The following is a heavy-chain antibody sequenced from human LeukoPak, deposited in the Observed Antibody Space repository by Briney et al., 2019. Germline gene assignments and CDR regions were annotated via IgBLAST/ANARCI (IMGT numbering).Heavy chain of an antibody. CDR2: ISSSSSTI. CDR3: AKVSGETTSIAAADFDY. J-gene: IGHJ4*02. V-gene: IGHV3-48*04. D-gene: IGHD6-13*01. Sequence: SGGSLRLSCAASGFTFSSYSMNWVRQAPGKGLEWVSYISSSSSTIYYADSVKGRFTISRDNAKNSLYLQMNSLRAEDTALYYCAKVSGETTSIAAADFDYWGQGTLVTVSS. CDR1: GFTFSSYS.